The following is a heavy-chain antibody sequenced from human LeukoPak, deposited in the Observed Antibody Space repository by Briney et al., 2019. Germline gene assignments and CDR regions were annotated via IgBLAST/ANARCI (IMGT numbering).Heavy chain of an antibody. V-gene: IGHV4-39*01. CDR2: IYYSGST. CDR3: ARGVKGYDSSGTYYYYYYMDV. J-gene: IGHJ6*03. Sequence: PSETLSLTCTVSGGSISSSSYYWGWIRQPPGKGLEWIGSIYYSGSTYYNPSLKSRVTISVDTSKNQFSLKLSSVTAADTAVYYCARGVKGYDSSGTYYYYYYMDVWGKGTTVTVSS. CDR1: GGSISSSSYY. D-gene: IGHD3-22*01.